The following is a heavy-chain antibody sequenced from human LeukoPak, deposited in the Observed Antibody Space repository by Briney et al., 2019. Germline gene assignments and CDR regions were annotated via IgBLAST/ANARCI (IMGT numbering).Heavy chain of an antibody. CDR3: ARRLVEMATIGLYYYYGMDV. CDR1: GGTFSSYA. CDR2: IIPILGIA. V-gene: IGHV1-69*04. D-gene: IGHD5-24*01. Sequence: SVKVTCKASGGTFSSYAISWVRQAPGQGLEWMGRIIPILGIANYAQKFQGRVTITADKSTSTAYMELSSLRSEDTAVYYCARRLVEMATIGLYYYYGMDVWGQGTTVTVSS. J-gene: IGHJ6*02.